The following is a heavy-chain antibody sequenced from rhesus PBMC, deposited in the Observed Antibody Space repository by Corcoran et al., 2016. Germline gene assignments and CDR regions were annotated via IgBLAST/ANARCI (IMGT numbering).Heavy chain of an antibody. CDR3: ARAVYYFDY. CDR2: IRSKSNNYET. V-gene: IGHV3-118*01. CDR1: GFTFSRSA. Sequence: EVQLVESGGGLVQPGGSLRLSCAASGFTFSRSALHWVRPPSGKGMDWVGRIRSKSNNYETGYAASVKGRFTISRDDSKNTAYLQMNSLKTEDTAVYYCARAVYYFDYWGQGVLVTVSS. J-gene: IGHJ4*01. D-gene: IGHD1-44*01.